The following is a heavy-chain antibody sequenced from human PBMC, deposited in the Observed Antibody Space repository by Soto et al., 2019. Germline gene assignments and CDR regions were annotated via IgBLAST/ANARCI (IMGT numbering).Heavy chain of an antibody. CDR3: ARDLTGTTFFLGMDV. V-gene: IGHV1-69*13. CDR2: IIPIFGTA. Sequence: SVKVSCKASGGTFSSYAISWVRQAPGQGLEWMGGIIPIFGTANYAQKYQGRVTITADESASTAYMELSSLRSEDTAVYYCARDLTGTTFFLGMDVWGQGTTVTVSS. J-gene: IGHJ6*02. CDR1: GGTFSSYA. D-gene: IGHD1-7*01.